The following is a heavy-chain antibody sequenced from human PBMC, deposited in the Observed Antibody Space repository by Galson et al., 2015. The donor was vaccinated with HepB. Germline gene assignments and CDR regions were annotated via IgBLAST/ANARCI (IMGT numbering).Heavy chain of an antibody. J-gene: IGHJ4*02. V-gene: IGHV3-21*01. CDR3: ARDFGGNSGYFDD. Sequence: SLRLSCAASGFTFSNYNFNWVRQAPGKGLEWVSSIGGRSTYIYYADSVRGRFTISRDNSKNSLFLQMNSLRAEDTAFYYCARDFGGNSGYFDDWGQGTQVTVSS. D-gene: IGHD4-23*01. CDR2: IGGRSTYI. CDR1: GFTFSNYN.